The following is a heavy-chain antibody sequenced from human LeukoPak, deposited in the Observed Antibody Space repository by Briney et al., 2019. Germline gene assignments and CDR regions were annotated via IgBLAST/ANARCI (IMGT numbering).Heavy chain of an antibody. J-gene: IGHJ5*02. D-gene: IGHD2-15*01. Sequence: GGSLRLSCSASGFTFSNYAMHWVRQAPGKGLECISTISSTGGSTYYADSVKGRFTISRDNSKNTLYLQMRSLRPEDTAVYYCARDGAGSVEAATGWFDTWGQGTLVTVSS. V-gene: IGHV3-64D*09. CDR1: GFTFSNYA. CDR3: ARDGAGSVEAATGWFDT. CDR2: ISSTGGST.